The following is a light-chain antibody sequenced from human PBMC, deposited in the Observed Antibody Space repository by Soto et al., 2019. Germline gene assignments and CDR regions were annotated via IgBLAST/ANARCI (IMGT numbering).Light chain of an antibody. CDR1: ESVSSSY. CDR2: GAS. CDR3: QQYDSSPKT. V-gene: IGKV3-20*01. Sequence: EIVLTQSPATLSLSAGERATITCRASESVSSSYLAWYQQKPGQAPRLLIYGASSRATGIPDRFSGSGSGTDFTLTISRLEPEDFAVYYCQQYDSSPKTFGQGTKVDI. J-gene: IGKJ1*01.